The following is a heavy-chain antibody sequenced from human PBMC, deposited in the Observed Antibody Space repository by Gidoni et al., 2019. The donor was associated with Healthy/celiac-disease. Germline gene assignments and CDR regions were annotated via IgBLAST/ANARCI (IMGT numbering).Heavy chain of an antibody. CDR1: GYSFTSYW. CDR3: ARSYGRGTGTRASYGMDV. Sequence: EVQLVQSGAEVKKPGESLKISCKGSGYSFTSYWIGWVRQMPEKGLEWMGIIYPGDSDTRYSPSFQGQVTISADKSISTAYLQWSSLKASDTAMYYCARSYGRGTGTRASYGMDVWGQGTTVTVSS. D-gene: IGHD1-7*01. CDR2: IYPGDSDT. V-gene: IGHV5-51*01. J-gene: IGHJ6*02.